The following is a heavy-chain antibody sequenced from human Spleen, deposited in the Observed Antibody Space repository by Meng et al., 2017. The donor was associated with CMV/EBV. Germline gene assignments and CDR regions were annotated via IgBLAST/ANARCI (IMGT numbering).Heavy chain of an antibody. J-gene: IGHJ4*02. V-gene: IGHV4-31*02. CDR3: ARTRYYYNSTGYSVPTTFDY. D-gene: IGHD3-22*01. CDR2: IYYTESS. Sequence: WSGIHQHAGKSVEWIGYIYYTESSKYNQCRKSRGRISVDTSKNQFSLKLNSVTVADTAVYYWARTRYYYNSTGYSVPTTFDYWGQGALVTVSS.